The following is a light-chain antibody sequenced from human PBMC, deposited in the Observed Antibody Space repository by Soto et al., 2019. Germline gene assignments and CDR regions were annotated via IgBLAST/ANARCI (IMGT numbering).Light chain of an antibody. CDR3: SSYTSSRTRV. V-gene: IGLV2-14*01. J-gene: IGLJ2*01. CDR2: DVS. CDR1: SSDVGGYNY. Sequence: QPVLTQPASVSGSPGQSITISCTGTSSDVGGYNYVSWYQQQPGKAPKLMIYDVSNRPSWVSNRFSGSKSGNTASLTISGLQAEDEADYYCSSYTSSRTRVFGGGTKLTVL.